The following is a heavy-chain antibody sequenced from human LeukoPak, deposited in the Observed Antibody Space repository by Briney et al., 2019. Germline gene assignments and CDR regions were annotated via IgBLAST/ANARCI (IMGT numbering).Heavy chain of an antibody. V-gene: IGHV3-20*04. CDR1: GFTFDDYG. CDR3: ARGGVAGPYYFDY. D-gene: IGHD6-19*01. CDR2: INWHGGRT. J-gene: IGHJ4*02. Sequence: GGSLRLSCAASGFTFDDYGMSWVRQAPGKGREGGSGINWHGGRTGYADSVKGRFTISRDNAKNSLYLQMNSLRAEDTALYYCARGGVAGPYYFDYWGQGTLVTVSS.